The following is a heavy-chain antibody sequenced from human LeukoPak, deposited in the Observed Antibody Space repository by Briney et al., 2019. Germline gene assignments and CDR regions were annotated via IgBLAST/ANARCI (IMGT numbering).Heavy chain of an antibody. Sequence: GGSLRLSCAASGFTFSSYGMHWVRQAPGKGLEWVAFIRYDGWNKYYADSVKGRFTISRDNSKNTLYLQMNSLRAEDTAVYYCAKDGPRVLRYFDWLLEGYGMDVWGQGTTVTVSS. CDR2: IRYDGWNK. D-gene: IGHD3-9*01. V-gene: IGHV3-30*02. CDR3: AKDGPRVLRYFDWLLEGYGMDV. CDR1: GFTFSSYG. J-gene: IGHJ6*02.